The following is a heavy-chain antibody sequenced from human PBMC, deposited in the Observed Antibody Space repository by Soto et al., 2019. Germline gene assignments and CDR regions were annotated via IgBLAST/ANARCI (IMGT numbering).Heavy chain of an antibody. V-gene: IGHV4-39*07. CDR2: INYSGSA. CDR3: ARVGAVAGTYYYYGMDV. J-gene: IGHJ6*02. D-gene: IGHD6-19*01. Sequence: SETLSLTCTVSGGSISSSSYYWGWIRQPPEKGLDWIGEINYSGSAYYYSSLKSRVTISVDTSKNQFSLKLSSVTAADTAVYYCARVGAVAGTYYYYGMDVWGQGTTVTVSS. CDR1: GGSISSSSYY.